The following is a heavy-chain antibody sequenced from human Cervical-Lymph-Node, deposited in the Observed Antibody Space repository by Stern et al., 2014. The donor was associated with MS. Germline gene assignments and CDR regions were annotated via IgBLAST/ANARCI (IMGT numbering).Heavy chain of an antibody. CDR1: GYTFTSYG. V-gene: IGHV1-18*04. J-gene: IGHJ4*02. CDR3: ARVWVTMVRGVIITVDY. Sequence: QVQLVQSGAEVKKPGASVKVSCKASGYTFTSYGISWVRQAPGQGLEWMGWISAYNGNTNYAQKLQGRVTMTPDTSTSTAYMELRSLRSDDTAVYYCARVWVTMVRGVIITVDYWGQGTLVTVSS. CDR2: ISAYNGNT. D-gene: IGHD3-10*01.